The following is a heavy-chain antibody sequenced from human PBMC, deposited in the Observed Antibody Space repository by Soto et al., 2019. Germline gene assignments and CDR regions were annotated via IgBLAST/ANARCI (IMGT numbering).Heavy chain of an antibody. CDR3: ARNSIAAAGTWDYYYYYMDV. CDR2: IYHSGST. Sequence: SETLSLTCAVSSGSISSSNWWSWVRQPPGKGLEWIGEIYHSGSTNYNPSLKSRVTISVDKSKNQFSLKLSSVTAADTAVYYCARNSIAAAGTWDYYYYYMDVWGKGTTVTVSS. CDR1: SGSISSSNW. J-gene: IGHJ6*03. V-gene: IGHV4-4*02. D-gene: IGHD6-13*01.